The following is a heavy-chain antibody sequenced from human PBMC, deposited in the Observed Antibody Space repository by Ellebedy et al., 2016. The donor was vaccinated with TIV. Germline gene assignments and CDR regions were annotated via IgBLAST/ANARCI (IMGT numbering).Heavy chain of an antibody. D-gene: IGHD3-3*01. CDR1: GGSISTSNYY. CDR3: ARGPPITIFGVVLNNLLDY. J-gene: IGHJ4*02. Sequence: MPSETLSLTCTVSGGSISTSNYYWGWIRQPPGKGLEWVGTIYYSGNTYYNQSLKSRVTISVDTSKNQFSLKLSSVTAADTAVYYCARGPPITIFGVVLNNLLDYWGQGTLVTVSS. CDR2: IYYSGNT. V-gene: IGHV4-39*01.